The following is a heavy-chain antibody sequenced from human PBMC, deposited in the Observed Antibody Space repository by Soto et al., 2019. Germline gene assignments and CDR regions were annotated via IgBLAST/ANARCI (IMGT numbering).Heavy chain of an antibody. CDR3: ARDLKRDYYDSSGYYPGFDP. Sequence: GASVKVSCKASGGTFSSYAISWLRQSAGQGLEWMGGIIPIFGTANYAQKFQGRVTITADESTSTAYMELSSLRSEDTAVYYCARDLKRDYYDSSGYYPGFDPWGQGTLVTVS. J-gene: IGHJ5*02. V-gene: IGHV1-69*13. D-gene: IGHD3-22*01. CDR1: GGTFSSYA. CDR2: IIPIFGTA.